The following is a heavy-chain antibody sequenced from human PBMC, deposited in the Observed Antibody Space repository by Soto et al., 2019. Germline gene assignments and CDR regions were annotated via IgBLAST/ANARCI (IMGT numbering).Heavy chain of an antibody. J-gene: IGHJ4*02. V-gene: IGHV3-23*01. CDR2: VSVSGGTT. CDR3: AKGLYYYDSSGYRLFDY. CDR1: GFMVNNYA. Sequence: PGGSLRLSCAASGFMVNNYAMSWVRQAPGKGLEWVSTVSVSGGTTYYADSLKGRFTISRDNSKKTVYLQMNRLRADDTAIYYCAKGLYYYDSSGYRLFDYWGQGTLVTVSS. D-gene: IGHD3-22*01.